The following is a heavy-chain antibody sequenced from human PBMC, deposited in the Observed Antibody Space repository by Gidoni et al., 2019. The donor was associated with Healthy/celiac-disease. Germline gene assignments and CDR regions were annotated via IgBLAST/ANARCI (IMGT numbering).Heavy chain of an antibody. CDR3: ASLCSTHDSTGGSWFDP. Sequence: QVQLVESGGGLVKPGGSLRLSCAASGFTFSDSYMSWSRQAPGQGREWVSYISSSGSTIYYADSVKGRFTISRDNAKNSLYLQMNSLRAEDTAVYYCASLCSTHDSTGGSWFDPWGQGTLVTVSS. D-gene: IGHD2-8*01. V-gene: IGHV3-11*01. CDR2: ISSSGSTI. CDR1: GFTFSDSY. J-gene: IGHJ5*02.